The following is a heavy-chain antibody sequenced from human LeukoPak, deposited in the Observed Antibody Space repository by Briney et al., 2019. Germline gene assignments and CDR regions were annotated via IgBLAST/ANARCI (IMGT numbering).Heavy chain of an antibody. V-gene: IGHV3-30*02. CDR3: ARSSTYYYDSSGYQISYYFDY. Sequence: GGSLRLSCAASGFTFSSYGMHWVRQAPGKELEWVALIRYDGSNKYYADSVKGRFTISRDNSKNTLYLQMNSLRAEDTAVYYCARSSTYYYDSSGYQISYYFDYWGQGTLVTVSS. CDR2: IRYDGSNK. J-gene: IGHJ4*02. D-gene: IGHD3-22*01. CDR1: GFTFSSYG.